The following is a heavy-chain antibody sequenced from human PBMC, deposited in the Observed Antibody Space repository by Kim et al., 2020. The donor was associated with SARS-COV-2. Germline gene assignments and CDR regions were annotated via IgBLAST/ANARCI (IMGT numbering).Heavy chain of an antibody. CDR3: AREGRQYYDSSGLTNWFDP. D-gene: IGHD3-22*01. CDR2: IWYDGSNK. Sequence: GGSLRLSCAASGFTFSSYGTHWVRQAPGKGLEWVAVIWYDGSNKYYADSVKGRFTISRDNSKNTLYLQMNSLRAEDTAVYYCAREGRQYYDSSGLTNWFDPWGQGTLVTVSS. CDR1: GFTFSSYG. V-gene: IGHV3-33*01. J-gene: IGHJ5*02.